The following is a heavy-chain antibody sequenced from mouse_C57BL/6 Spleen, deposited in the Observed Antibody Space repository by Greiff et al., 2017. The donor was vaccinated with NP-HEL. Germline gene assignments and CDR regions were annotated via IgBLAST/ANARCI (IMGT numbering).Heavy chain of an antibody. CDR3: ARPLWGAVDY. CDR2: ITPYNGGT. J-gene: IGHJ4*01. D-gene: IGHD1-1*01. CDR1: GYTFTDSY. Sequence: VQLQPSGPVLVKPGASVTMSCKASGYTFTDSYLNWVKQSHGKSLEWIGVITPYNGGTSYNQKFKGKATLTVDKSSSTAYMELNSLTSEDSAVYYCARPLWGAVDYWGRGTSVTVSS. V-gene: IGHV1-19*01.